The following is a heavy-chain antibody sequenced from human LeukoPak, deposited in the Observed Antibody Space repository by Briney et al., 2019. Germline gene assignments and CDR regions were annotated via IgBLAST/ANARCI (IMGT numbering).Heavy chain of an antibody. Sequence: PGGSLRLSCAASGFTFSSYAMHWVRQAPGKGLEWVAVISYDGSNKYYADSVKGRFTISRDNSKNTLYLQMNSLRAEDTAVYYCARDSGDSSSPGDYWGQGTLVTVSS. J-gene: IGHJ4*02. CDR3: ARDSGDSSSPGDY. CDR2: ISYDGSNK. V-gene: IGHV3-30-3*01. D-gene: IGHD6-6*01. CDR1: GFTFSSYA.